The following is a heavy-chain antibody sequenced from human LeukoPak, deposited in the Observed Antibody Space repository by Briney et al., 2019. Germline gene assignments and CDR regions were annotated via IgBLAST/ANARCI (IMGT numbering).Heavy chain of an antibody. V-gene: IGHV4-30-4*07. J-gene: IGHJ4*02. CDR2: IYYSGST. D-gene: IGHD3-10*01. CDR3: ARSLTMVRAYDY. CDR1: GGSISSGGYS. Sequence: SETLSLTCAVSGGSISSGGYSWSWIRQPPGKGLEWIGYIYYSGSTYYNPSLKSRVTISVDTSKNQFSLKLSSVTAADTAVYYCARSLTMVRAYDYWGQGTLVTVSS.